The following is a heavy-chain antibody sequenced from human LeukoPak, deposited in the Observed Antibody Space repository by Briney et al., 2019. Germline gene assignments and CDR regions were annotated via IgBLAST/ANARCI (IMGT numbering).Heavy chain of an antibody. CDR1: GFTFSSYE. V-gene: IGHV3-48*03. J-gene: IGHJ3*02. CDR3: ARDFPYQGVGAAENDAFDI. Sequence: GGSLRLSCAASGFTFSSYEMNWVRQAPGKGLEWVSYISSSGSTIYYADSVKGRFTTSRDNSKNTLYLQMNSLRAEDTAVYYCARDFPYQGVGAAENDAFDIWGQGTMVTVSS. D-gene: IGHD1-26*01. CDR2: ISSSGSTI.